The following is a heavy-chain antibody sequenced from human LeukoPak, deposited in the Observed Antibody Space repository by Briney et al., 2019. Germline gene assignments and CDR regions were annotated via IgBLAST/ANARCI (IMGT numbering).Heavy chain of an antibody. D-gene: IGHD6-13*01. CDR2: MCDCGNP. V-gene: IGHV4-59*12. CDR3: ARRFNKGIAAYDY. Sequence: SETLSLTCSVSVGPISCYHWSWIPQPPGKGVEWIGYMCDCGNPNYNPSLKSRVTLSVDTYKNQFALELSSVTGAGPAVFYCARRFNKGIAAYDYWGQGTLVTVSS. CDR1: VGPISCYH. J-gene: IGHJ4*02.